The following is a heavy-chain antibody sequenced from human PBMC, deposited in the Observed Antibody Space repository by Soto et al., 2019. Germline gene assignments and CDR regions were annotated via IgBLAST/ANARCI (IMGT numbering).Heavy chain of an antibody. CDR2: VNPDGSDT. CDR1: GFTFSSYW. D-gene: IGHD6-13*01. CDR3: ARVAVGSYYFDY. Sequence: EVQLVESGGGVVQPGGSLRLSCAASGFTFSSYWMHWVRQAPGKGLVWVSRVNPDGSDTSYADSVKGRFTISRDNAKNTLYLQMNSLRAEDTAVYYCARVAVGSYYFDYWGQGPLLTVSS. V-gene: IGHV3-74*01. J-gene: IGHJ4*02.